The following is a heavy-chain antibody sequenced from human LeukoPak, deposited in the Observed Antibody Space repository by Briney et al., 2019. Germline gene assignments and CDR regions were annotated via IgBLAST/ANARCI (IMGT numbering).Heavy chain of an antibody. D-gene: IGHD3-9*01. CDR1: GFTFSSYG. Sequence: GGSLRLSCAASGFTFSSYGMHWVRQAPGKGLEWVAVIWYDGSNKYYADSVKGRFTISRDNSRITLHLQMNSLRAEDTAVYSCAKASLRYFDWFSDYWGQGTLVTVSS. V-gene: IGHV3-30*02. J-gene: IGHJ4*02. CDR3: AKASLRYFDWFSDY. CDR2: IWYDGSNK.